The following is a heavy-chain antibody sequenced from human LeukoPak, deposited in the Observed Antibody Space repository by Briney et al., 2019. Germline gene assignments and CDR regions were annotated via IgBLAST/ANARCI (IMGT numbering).Heavy chain of an antibody. CDR3: AITVTVYYYGMDV. CDR2: IKQDGSEK. V-gene: IGHV3-7*01. J-gene: IGHJ6*02. Sequence: GGSLRLSCAASGFTFSSYWMSWVRQAPGKGLEWVANIKQDGSEKYYVDSVKGRFTISRDNAKNSLYLQMNSLRAEDTAVYYCAITVTVYYYGMDVWGQGTTVTVSS. D-gene: IGHD4-17*01. CDR1: GFTFSSYW.